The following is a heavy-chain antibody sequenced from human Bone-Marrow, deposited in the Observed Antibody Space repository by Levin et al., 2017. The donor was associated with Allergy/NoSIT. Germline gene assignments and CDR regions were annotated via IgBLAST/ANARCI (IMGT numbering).Heavy chain of an antibody. D-gene: IGHD3-9*01. V-gene: IGHV4-39*02. CDR1: GDSLISATYY. J-gene: IGHJ4*02. CDR3: ARVPALRFLDWFLDY. CDR2: VYFSGST. Sequence: SQTLSLTCTVSGDSLISATYYWGWVRQPPGKGLEWIGSVYFSGSTYLSPFLKSRVTMSVDTSRSNFSLNLSSVTAADTAVYYCARVPALRFLDWFLDYWGRGVLVTVSS.